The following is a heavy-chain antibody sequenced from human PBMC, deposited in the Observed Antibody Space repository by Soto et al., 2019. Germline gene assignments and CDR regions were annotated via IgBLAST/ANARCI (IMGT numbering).Heavy chain of an antibody. CDR2: ISSSSSYI. J-gene: IGHJ6*02. V-gene: IGHV3-21*01. D-gene: IGHD3-22*01. CDR1: GFTFSTYS. CDR3: ARVVDYYDPYYYYGMDV. Sequence: EVPLVESGGGLVKPGGSLRLSSAASGFTFSTYSMNWVRQAPGKGLEWVSSISSSSSYIYYADSMKGRFTISRDNAKNSLYLQMNSLRAEDTAVYYCARVVDYYDPYYYYGMDVWGQGTTVTVSS.